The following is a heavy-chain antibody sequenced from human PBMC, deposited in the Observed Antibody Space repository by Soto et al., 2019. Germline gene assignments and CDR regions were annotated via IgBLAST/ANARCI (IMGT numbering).Heavy chain of an antibody. CDR1: GFTFSRYG. CDR3: SKSWAMGRGVPFPVCFDY. Sequence: QVQLVETGGGVVQPGRSLRLSCAASGFTFSRYGMHWVRQAPGKGLEWVAILSYDETNIYYADSVKGRFTISRDNSKNTLYLQMNSLRTGDTGVYYCSKSWAMGRGVPFPVCFDYWGQGTLVTVSS. D-gene: IGHD3-10*01. J-gene: IGHJ4*02. V-gene: IGHV3-30*18. CDR2: LSYDETNI.